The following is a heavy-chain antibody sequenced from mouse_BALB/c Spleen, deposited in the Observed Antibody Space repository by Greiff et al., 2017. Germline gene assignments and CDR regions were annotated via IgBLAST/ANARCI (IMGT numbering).Heavy chain of an antibody. CDR1: GFSLTGYG. J-gene: IGHJ4*01. CDR2: IWGDGST. CDR3: ARDQVRRRGAMDY. V-gene: IGHV2-6-7*01. Sequence: QVQLQQSGPGLVAPSQSLSITCTVSGFSLTGYGVNWVRQPPGKGLEWLGMIWGDGSTDYNSALKSRLSISKDNSKSQVFLKMNSLQTDDTARYYCARDQVRRRGAMDYWGQGTSVTVSS. D-gene: IGHD2-14*01.